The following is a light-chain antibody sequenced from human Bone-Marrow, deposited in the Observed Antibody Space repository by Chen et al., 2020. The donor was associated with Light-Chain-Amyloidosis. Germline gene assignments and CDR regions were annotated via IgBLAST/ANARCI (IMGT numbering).Light chain of an antibody. CDR3: SSYTITNTLV. Sequence: QSALTQPASVSGSPGQSLTISCSGTSSDVGVDNHVSWYQQHPDKAPKLMIYEFTNRPSWVPDRFSGSKSDNTASLTISGLQTEDEADYFCSSYTITNTLVFGSGTRVTVL. CDR1: SSDVGVDNH. CDR2: EFT. J-gene: IGLJ1*01. V-gene: IGLV2-14*01.